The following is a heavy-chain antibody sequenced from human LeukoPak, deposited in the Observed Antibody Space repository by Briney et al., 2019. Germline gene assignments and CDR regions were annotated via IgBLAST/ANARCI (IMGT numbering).Heavy chain of an antibody. V-gene: IGHV1-69*13. J-gene: IGHJ4*02. Sequence: ASVKVSCKASGGTFNSYAISWVRQAPGQGLEWMGGIIPIFGTANYAQKFQGRVTITADESTSTAYMELSSLRSEDTAVYYCARGYSYGPPFDYWGQGTLVTVSS. D-gene: IGHD5-18*01. CDR2: IIPIFGTA. CDR1: GGTFNSYA. CDR3: ARGYSYGPPFDY.